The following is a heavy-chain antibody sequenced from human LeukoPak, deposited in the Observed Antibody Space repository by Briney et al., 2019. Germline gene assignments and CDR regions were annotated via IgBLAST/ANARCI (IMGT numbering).Heavy chain of an antibody. V-gene: IGHV3-30-3*01. D-gene: IGHD2-2*01. CDR3: ARDCCSNSRFDN. CDR1: GFTFSSYA. CDR2: ISYDGSNK. Sequence: GGSLRLSCAASGFTFSSYAMHWVRQAPGKGLEWVAVISYDGSNKYYADSVKGRFTISRDNSKNTLYLQMNGLRAEDTAVYYCARDCCSNSRFDNWGQGTLVTVSS. J-gene: IGHJ4*02.